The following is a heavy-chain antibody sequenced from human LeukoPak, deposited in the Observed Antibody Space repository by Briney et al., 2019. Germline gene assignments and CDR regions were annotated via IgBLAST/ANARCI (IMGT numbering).Heavy chain of an antibody. CDR1: GGSFSGYY. V-gene: IGHV4-34*01. J-gene: IGHJ5*02. D-gene: IGHD4-4*01. Sequence: KASETLSLTCAVYGGSFSGYYRSWIRQPPGKGLEWIGEINHSGSTNYNPSLKSRVTISVDTSKNQFSLKLSSVTAADTAVYYCARGRQGASGTRRQQYNWFDPWGQGTLVTVSS. CDR3: ARGRQGASGTRRQQYNWFDP. CDR2: INHSGST.